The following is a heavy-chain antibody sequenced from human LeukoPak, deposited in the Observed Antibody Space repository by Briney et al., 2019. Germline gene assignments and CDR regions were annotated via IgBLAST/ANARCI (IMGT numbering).Heavy chain of an antibody. CDR1: GFTFSGSA. CDR2: IRSKANSYAT. V-gene: IGHV3-73*01. D-gene: IGHD3-9*01. J-gene: IGHJ4*02. Sequence: PGGSLKLSCAASGFTFSGSATHWVRQAPGKGLEWVGRIRSKANSYATAYAASVKGRFTISRDESKSTAYLRMNSLKTEDTAVYYCTPSLYDILTGSDYWGQGTLVTVSS. CDR3: TPSLYDILTGSDY.